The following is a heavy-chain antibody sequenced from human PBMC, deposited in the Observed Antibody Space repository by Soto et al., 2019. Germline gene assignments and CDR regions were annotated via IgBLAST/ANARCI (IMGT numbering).Heavy chain of an antibody. CDR2: ISYDGSNK. V-gene: IGHV3-30*18. D-gene: IGHD3-22*01. CDR3: AQDTYYHDTSGYYTFDY. J-gene: IGHJ4*02. Sequence: GGSLRLSCAASGFTFSSYGMHWVRQAPGKGLEWVAVISYDGSNKYYADSVKGRFTISRDNSKNTLDLQMNSLRVEDTAVFYCAQDTYYHDTSGYYTFDYWGQGALVTVSS. CDR1: GFTFSSYG.